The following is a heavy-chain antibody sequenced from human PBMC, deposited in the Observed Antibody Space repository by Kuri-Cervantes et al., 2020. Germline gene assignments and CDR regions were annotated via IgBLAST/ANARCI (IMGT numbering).Heavy chain of an antibody. CDR1: GFTFSSYG. CDR2: ISYDGSNK. D-gene: IGHD2-21*01. V-gene: IGHV3-30*03. Sequence: GGSLRLSCAASGFTFSSYGMHWVRQAPGKGLEWVAVISYDGSNKYYADSVKGRFTISRDNSKNTLYLQMNSLRAEDTAVYYCARIRVRYYYGMDVWGQGTTVTVSS. CDR3: ARIRVRYYYGMDV. J-gene: IGHJ6*02.